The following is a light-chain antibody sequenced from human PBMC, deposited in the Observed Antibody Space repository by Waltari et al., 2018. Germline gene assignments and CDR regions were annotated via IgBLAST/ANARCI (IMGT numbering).Light chain of an antibody. CDR3: QHYVRLPAT. J-gene: IGKJ1*01. CDR2: GAS. V-gene: IGKV3-20*01. CDR1: QSVSRT. Sequence: EIVLTQSPGTLSLSPGARATLSCRASQSVSRTLAWYQQKPGQAPKLLIYGASIRATGIPDRFTGSGSGTDFRLTISSLEPEDFAIYFCQHYVRLPATFGQGTKVEIK.